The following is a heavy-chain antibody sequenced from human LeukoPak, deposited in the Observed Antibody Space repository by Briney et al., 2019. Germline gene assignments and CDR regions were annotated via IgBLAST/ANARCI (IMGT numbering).Heavy chain of an antibody. CDR2: IGTAGDT. D-gene: IGHD6-19*01. CDR1: GFSFSSYD. J-gene: IGHJ4*02. CDR3: ARAVPGTAELDY. V-gene: IGHV3-13*01. Sequence: GGSLRLSCAASGFSFSSYDMHWVRQGTGKGLEWVSGIGTAGDTYYPGSVKGRFTISRGNAKNSLYLQMNSLRVGDTAVYFCARAVPGTAELDYWGQGTLVTVSS.